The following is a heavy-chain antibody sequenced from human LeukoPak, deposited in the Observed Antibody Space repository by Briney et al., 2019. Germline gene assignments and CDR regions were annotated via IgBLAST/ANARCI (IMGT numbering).Heavy chain of an antibody. V-gene: IGHV5-51*01. CDR3: ARFGYDSIAAAGTAFDY. D-gene: IGHD6-13*01. J-gene: IGHJ4*02. Sequence: GESLQISCQGSGYSFTSYWIGWVRQMPGKGLEWMGIIYPGDSDTRYSPSFQGQVTISADKSISTAYLQWSSLKASDTAMYYCARFGYDSIAAAGTAFDYWGQGTLVTVSS. CDR2: IYPGDSDT. CDR1: GYSFTSYW.